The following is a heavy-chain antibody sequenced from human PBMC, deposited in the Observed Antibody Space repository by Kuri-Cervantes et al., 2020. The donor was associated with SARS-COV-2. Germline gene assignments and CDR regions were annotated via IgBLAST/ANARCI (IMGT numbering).Heavy chain of an antibody. CDR2: MNPNSGNT. CDR3: ARDSAPHYGSGSLVS. V-gene: IGHV1-8*02. D-gene: IGHD3-10*01. CDR1: GYTFTSYY. J-gene: IGHJ4*02. Sequence: ASVKVSCKASGYTFTSYYMHWVRQAPGQGLEWMGWMNPNSGNTGYAQKFQGRVTMTRNTSISTAYMELSSLRSEDTAVYYCARDSAPHYGSGSLVSWGQGTLVTVSS.